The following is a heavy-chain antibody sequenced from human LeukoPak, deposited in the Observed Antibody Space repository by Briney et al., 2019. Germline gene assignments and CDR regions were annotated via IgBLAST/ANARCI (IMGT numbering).Heavy chain of an antibody. CDR2: ISSSSSYI. V-gene: IGHV3-21*06. J-gene: IGHJ4*02. Sequence: GGSLRLSCAASGFTFSSHSMNWVRQAPGKGLEWVSSISSSSSYIYYADSVKGRFTISRDNAENSVFLQMNSLRAEDTAVYYCAREMSMVTSFDYWGQGTLVTVSS. CDR1: GFTFSSHS. CDR3: AREMSMVTSFDY. D-gene: IGHD4-17*01.